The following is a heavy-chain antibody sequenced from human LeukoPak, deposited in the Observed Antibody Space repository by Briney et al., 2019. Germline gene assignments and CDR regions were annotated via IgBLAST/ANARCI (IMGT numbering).Heavy chain of an antibody. CDR3: ARDPATVTTTAFDI. CDR1: GGTFSSYA. Sequence: GASVKVSCKASGGTFSSYAISWVRQAPGQGLEWMGGIIPIFGTANYAQKFQGRVTITADESTSTAYMELSSLRFEDTAVYYCARDPATVTTTAFDIWGQGTMVTVSS. CDR2: IIPIFGTA. J-gene: IGHJ3*02. V-gene: IGHV1-69*13. D-gene: IGHD4-11*01.